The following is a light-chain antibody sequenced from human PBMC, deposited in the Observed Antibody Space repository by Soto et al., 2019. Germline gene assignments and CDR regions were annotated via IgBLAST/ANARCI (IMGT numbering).Light chain of an antibody. V-gene: IGLV2-14*01. CDR3: SSYTSSATWV. CDR1: SSDVGNYNY. J-gene: IGLJ3*02. CDR2: DLS. Sequence: QSVLTQPASVSGSPGQSITISCTGASSDVGNYNYVSWYQQHPGKAPKLIIYDLSNRPSGVSNRFSGSKSGNTASLTISGLQAEDEADYYCSSYTSSATWVFGGGTKVTVL.